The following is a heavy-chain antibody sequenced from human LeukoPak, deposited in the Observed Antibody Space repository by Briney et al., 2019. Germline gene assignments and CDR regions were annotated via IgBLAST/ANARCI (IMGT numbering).Heavy chain of an antibody. V-gene: IGHV3-53*01. D-gene: IGHD6-13*01. CDR3: AKDPRRYSRTGGYFDY. Sequence: GGSLRLSCAASGFTVSSSYMSWVRQAPGKGLEWVSVIYSGGSTYYADSVKGRFTISRDNSKNILYLQMNSLRAEDMAVYYCAKDPRRYSRTGGYFDYWGQGTLVTVSS. CDR2: IYSGGST. J-gene: IGHJ4*02. CDR1: GFTVSSSY.